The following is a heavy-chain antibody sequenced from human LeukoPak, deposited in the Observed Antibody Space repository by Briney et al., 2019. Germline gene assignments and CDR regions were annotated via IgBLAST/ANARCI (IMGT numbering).Heavy chain of an antibody. CDR1: GYTFTGYY. Sequence: SVKVSCKASGYTFTGYYMHWVRQAPGQGLEWMGGIIPIFGTANYAQKFQGRVTITADESTSTAYMELSSLRSEDTAVYYCASSGWYYYWFDPWGQGTLVTVSS. J-gene: IGHJ5*02. V-gene: IGHV1-69*13. CDR3: ASSGWYYYWFDP. D-gene: IGHD6-19*01. CDR2: IIPIFGTA.